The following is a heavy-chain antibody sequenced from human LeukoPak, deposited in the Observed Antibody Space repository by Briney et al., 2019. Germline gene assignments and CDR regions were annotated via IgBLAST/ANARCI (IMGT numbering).Heavy chain of an antibody. V-gene: IGHV4-59*08. CDR3: ASYLGGFDY. J-gene: IGHJ4*02. CDR1: GGSISSYY. D-gene: IGHD3-16*02. CDR2: IYYSGST. Sequence: PSGTLSLTCTVSGGSISSYYWSWIRQPPGKGLEWIGYIYYSGSTNYNPSLKSRVTLSVDTSKNQFSLKLSSVTAADTAVYYCASYLGGFDYWGQGTLVTVSS.